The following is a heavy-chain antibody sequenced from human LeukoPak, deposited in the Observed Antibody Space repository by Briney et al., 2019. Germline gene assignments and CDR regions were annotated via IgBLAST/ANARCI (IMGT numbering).Heavy chain of an antibody. J-gene: IGHJ5*02. Sequence: GKSLKISCKGSGYSFTNYWIGWVREMPRKALEWLGINYPDDSDTTYSKSFLGQLAISADKSITTAYRQCSSLKASDPAMYYCARLGSWQQLRVWFDPWGQGTLVTVSS. CDR1: GYSFTNYW. CDR3: ARLGSWQQLRVWFDP. D-gene: IGHD6-13*01. V-gene: IGHV5-51*01. CDR2: NYPDDSDT.